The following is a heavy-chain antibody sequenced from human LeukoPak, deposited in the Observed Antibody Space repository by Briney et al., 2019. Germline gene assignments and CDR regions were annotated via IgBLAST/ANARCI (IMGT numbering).Heavy chain of an antibody. CDR3: ARHSDVGVVEYGMDV. J-gene: IGHJ6*02. Sequence: PSETLSLTCTVSGGSISSSSYYWGWIRQPPGKGLEWIGSIYYSGSTYYNPSLKSRVTISVDTSKNQFSLKLSSVTAADTAVYYCARHSDVGVVEYGMDVWGHGTTVTVSS. V-gene: IGHV4-39*01. CDR1: GGSISSSSYY. CDR2: IYYSGST.